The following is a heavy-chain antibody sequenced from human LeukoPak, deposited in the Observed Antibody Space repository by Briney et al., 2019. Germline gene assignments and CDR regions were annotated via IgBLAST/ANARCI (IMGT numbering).Heavy chain of an antibody. V-gene: IGHV3-30*18. CDR3: AKDWPAGFDY. CDR1: GFTFSDYY. Sequence: GVSLRLSCAASGFTFSDYYVSWIRRAPGKGREGGAVISYDGSNKYYADSVKGRFTISRDNSKNTLYLQMNSMRAEDPAVYYCAKDWPAGFDYWGQGTLVTVSS. D-gene: IGHD6-25*01. CDR2: ISYDGSNK. J-gene: IGHJ4*02.